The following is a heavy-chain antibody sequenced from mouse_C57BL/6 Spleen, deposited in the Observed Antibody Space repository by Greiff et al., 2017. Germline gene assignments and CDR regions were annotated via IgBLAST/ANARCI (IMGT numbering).Heavy chain of an antibody. Sequence: EVQLQQSGPELVKPGASVKIPCKASGYTFTDYNMDWVKQSHGKSLEWIGDINPNNGGTIYNQKFKGKATLTVDKSSSTAYMELLSLTSEDTAVXYCARSCYYGSRYFDVWGTGTTGTVSS. CDR3: ARSCYYGSRYFDV. V-gene: IGHV1-18*01. CDR2: INPNNGGT. D-gene: IGHD1-1*01. J-gene: IGHJ1*03. CDR1: GYTFTDYN.